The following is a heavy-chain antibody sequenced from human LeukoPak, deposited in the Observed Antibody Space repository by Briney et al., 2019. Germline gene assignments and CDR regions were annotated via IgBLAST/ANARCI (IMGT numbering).Heavy chain of an antibody. CDR3: ARSYGGNSAFDY. CDR2: IYYSGST. J-gene: IGHJ4*02. V-gene: IGHV4-59*01. CDR1: GGSISSYY. D-gene: IGHD4-23*01. Sequence: SETLSLTCTVSGGSISSYYWGWIRQPPGKGLEWIGYIYYSGSTNYNPSLKSRVTISVDTSKNQFSLKLSSVTAADTAVYYCARSYGGNSAFDYWGQGTLVTVSS.